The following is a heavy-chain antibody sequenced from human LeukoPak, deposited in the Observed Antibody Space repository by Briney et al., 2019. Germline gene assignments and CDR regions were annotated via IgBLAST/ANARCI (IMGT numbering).Heavy chain of an antibody. CDR1: GFTFSSYG. V-gene: IGHV3-33*01. Sequence: PGGSLRLSCAASGFTFSSYGMHWVRQAPGKGLEWVAVIWYDGSNKYYADSVKGRFTISRDNSKNTLYLQMNSLRAEDTAVYYCARREVTREIDYWGQGTLVTVSS. J-gene: IGHJ4*02. CDR2: IWYDGSNK. D-gene: IGHD5-18*01. CDR3: ARREVTREIDY.